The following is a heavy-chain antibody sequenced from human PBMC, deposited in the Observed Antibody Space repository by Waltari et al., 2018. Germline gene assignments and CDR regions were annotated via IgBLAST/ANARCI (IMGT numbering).Heavy chain of an antibody. CDR2: IYHSGST. CDR3: ARQEAAVAALGGNAFDI. CDR1: GYSISSGYY. Sequence: QVQLQESGPGLVKPSETLSLTCAVSGYSISSGYYWGWIRQPPGKGLEWIGSIYHSGSTYYKPSLKIRVTMSVDTSKNQFSLKLSSVTAADTAVYYCARQEAAVAALGGNAFDIWGQGTMVTVSS. V-gene: IGHV4-38-2*01. D-gene: IGHD6-19*01. J-gene: IGHJ3*02.